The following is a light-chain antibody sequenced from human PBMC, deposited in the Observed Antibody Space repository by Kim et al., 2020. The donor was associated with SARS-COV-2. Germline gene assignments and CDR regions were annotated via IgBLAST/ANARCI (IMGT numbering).Light chain of an antibody. CDR2: WAS. V-gene: IGKV4-1*01. CDR3: QQYYSIPRT. Sequence: DIVMTQSPDSLAVSLGERATINCKSSQTILYSSSNKNHLAWYQQKPGQPPKLLIYWASTRESGVPDRFSGSGSGTDFTLTISSLQAEDVAVYFCQQYYSIPRTFGQGTKVDIK. J-gene: IGKJ1*01. CDR1: QTILYSSSNKNH.